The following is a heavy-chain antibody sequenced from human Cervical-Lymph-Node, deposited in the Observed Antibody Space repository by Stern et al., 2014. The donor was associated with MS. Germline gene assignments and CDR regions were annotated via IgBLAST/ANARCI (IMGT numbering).Heavy chain of an antibody. J-gene: IGHJ4*02. V-gene: IGHV2-5*01. CDR2: IYWNDEK. CDR3: PLDPAY. CDR1: GFSLSTRGVG. Sequence: QVTLRESGPTLVKPTQTLTLTCTFSGFSLSTRGVGVGWIRQPPGKALEWLALIYWNDEKRYSPSLKSRLTIAKAPSKNQLVLTMTNMAPLDTATYYFPLDPAYWDQGALVTVSS.